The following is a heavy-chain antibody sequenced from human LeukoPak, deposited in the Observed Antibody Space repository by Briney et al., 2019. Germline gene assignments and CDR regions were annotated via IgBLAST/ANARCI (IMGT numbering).Heavy chain of an antibody. CDR1: GYSIGSGYY. Sequence: LETLSLTYAVSGYSIGSGYYWAWIRQPPGKGLEWIGSIFYSESSPYYNPSLKSRVTISLDTSKNQFSLKVKSVTAADTAVYYCASSSWSGSYFDYWGQGTLVTVSS. V-gene: IGHV4-38-2*01. CDR2: IFYSESSP. D-gene: IGHD6-13*01. J-gene: IGHJ4*02. CDR3: ASSSWSGSYFDY.